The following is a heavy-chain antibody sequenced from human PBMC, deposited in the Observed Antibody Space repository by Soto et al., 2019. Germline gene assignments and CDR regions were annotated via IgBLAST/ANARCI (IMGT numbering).Heavy chain of an antibody. CDR2: ISTYNGNS. Sequence: QVQLVQSGAEVKKPGDSVKVSCKASGYIFTSYGIRWVRQAPGQGLEWMGYISTYNGNSNYVQKFQGRVTMTTDTSTSTAYLELRSLRSDDTAVYYCATHGSGSFWGQGTLVTVSS. CDR1: GYIFTSYG. J-gene: IGHJ4*02. V-gene: IGHV1-18*01. CDR3: ATHGSGSF. D-gene: IGHD3-10*01.